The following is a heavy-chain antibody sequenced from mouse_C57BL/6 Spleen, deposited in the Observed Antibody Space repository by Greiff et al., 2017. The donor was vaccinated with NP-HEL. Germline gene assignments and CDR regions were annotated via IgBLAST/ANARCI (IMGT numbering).Heavy chain of an antibody. V-gene: IGHV1-7*01. Sequence: VQLQQSGAELAKPGASVKLSCKASGYTFTSYWMHWVKQRPGQGLEWIGYINPSSGYTKYNQKFKDKATLTADTSSSTAYMQLSSLTSEDSAVYYCARGGLYNGCDGAMDYWGKGTSVTVSS. CDR3: ARGGLYNGCDGAMDY. D-gene: IGHD2-3*01. CDR2: INPSSGYT. J-gene: IGHJ4*01. CDR1: GYTFTSYW.